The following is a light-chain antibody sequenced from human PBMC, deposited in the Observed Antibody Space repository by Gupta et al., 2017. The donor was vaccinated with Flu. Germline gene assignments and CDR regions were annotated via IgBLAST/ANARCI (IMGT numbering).Light chain of an antibody. Sequence: TSYSGSDSHIGSHFLHWYQQLPATAPNLLIYNNNLRSSGVPDGFSGSKSGTSASVAISGLRAEDAADYYCLTGDDSRNAYVFGAGTKVTVL. J-gene: IGLJ1*01. CDR3: LTGDDSRNAYV. CDR2: NNN. V-gene: IGLV1-47*02. CDR1: DSHIGSHF.